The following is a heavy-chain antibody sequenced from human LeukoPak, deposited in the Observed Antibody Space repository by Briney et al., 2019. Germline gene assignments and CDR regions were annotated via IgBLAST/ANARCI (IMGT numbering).Heavy chain of an antibody. CDR2: ISSSGSTI. CDR3: ASFVRGVVDY. CDR1: GFTFSSYE. D-gene: IGHD3-10*01. Sequence: GGSLRLSCAASGFTFSSYEMNWVRQAPGKGLEWVSYISSSGSTIYYADSVKGRFTISRDNSKNTLYLQMNSLRAEDTAVYYCASFVRGVVDYWGQGTLVTVSS. V-gene: IGHV3-48*03. J-gene: IGHJ4*02.